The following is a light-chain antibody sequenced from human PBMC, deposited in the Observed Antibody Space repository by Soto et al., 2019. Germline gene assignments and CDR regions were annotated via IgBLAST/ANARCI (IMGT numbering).Light chain of an antibody. J-gene: IGKJ1*01. Sequence: EIVLTQSPGTLSLSPGERATLSCRASQSVTSGDLAWYQQKPGQAPRLLMYGASRRITGVPDRFSGSGSGTDFTLTISRLQPEDFAVYHCQQYGNFPRTFGQGTKVEIK. CDR3: QQYGNFPRT. CDR1: QSVTSGD. V-gene: IGKV3-20*01. CDR2: GAS.